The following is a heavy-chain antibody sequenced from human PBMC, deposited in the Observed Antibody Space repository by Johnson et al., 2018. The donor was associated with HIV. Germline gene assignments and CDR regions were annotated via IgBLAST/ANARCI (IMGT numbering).Heavy chain of an antibody. Sequence: QVQLVESGGGVVQPGGSLRLSCAASGFTFSSYGMHWVRQAPGKGLEWVAFIRYDGSNKYYAASVKGRFTISRDNSKNTLYLQMNSMRAEDTAEYYCAPIAAHHDAFDIWGQGTMVTVSS. CDR1: GFTFSSYG. CDR2: IRYDGSNK. CDR3: APIAAHHDAFDI. J-gene: IGHJ3*02. D-gene: IGHD6-6*01. V-gene: IGHV3-30*02.